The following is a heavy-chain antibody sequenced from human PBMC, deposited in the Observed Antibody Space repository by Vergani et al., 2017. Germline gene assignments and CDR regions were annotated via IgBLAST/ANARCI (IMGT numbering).Heavy chain of an antibody. CDR1: GGPIRSASYY. V-gene: IGHV4-61*02. CDR2: IYTSVST. CDR3: ARDCSSTSCYGAFDI. D-gene: IGHD2-2*01. J-gene: IGHJ3*02. Sequence: PSPTLYLTCNVSGGPIRSASYYRSWIRQPAGKGLEWIGRIYTSVSTKYKLCLKRRVNMSVDTSKNQLSLKLSSVTAADTSLYYCARDCSSTSCYGAFDIWGQGTMVTVSS.